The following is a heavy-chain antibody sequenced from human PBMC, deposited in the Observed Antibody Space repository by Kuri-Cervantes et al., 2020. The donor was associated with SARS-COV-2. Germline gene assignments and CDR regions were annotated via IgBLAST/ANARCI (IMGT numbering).Heavy chain of an antibody. CDR1: GFTFSSYS. D-gene: IGHD3-10*02. J-gene: IGHJ3*02. V-gene: IGHV3-21*04. Sequence: GGSLRLSCAASGFTFSSYSMNWVRQAPGKGLEWVSSFSSGSTYIYYADSVKGRFTISRDNAKNSLYLQMNSLRPEDMAVYYCARDSPERQYVLDIWGQGTMVTVSS. CDR2: FSSGSTYI. CDR3: ARDSPERQYVLDI.